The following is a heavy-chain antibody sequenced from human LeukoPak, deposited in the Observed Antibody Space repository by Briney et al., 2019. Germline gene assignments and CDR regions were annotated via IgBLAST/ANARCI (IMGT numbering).Heavy chain of an antibody. J-gene: IGHJ5*02. D-gene: IGHD6-6*01. Sequence: PSETLSLTCTVSGGSISSSSYYWGWIRQPPGKGLEWIGRIYTSGSANYNPSLKSRVTMSVDTSKNQFSLKLSSVTAADTAVYYCARGYSSSSSWFDPWGQGTLVTVSS. V-gene: IGHV4-61*05. CDR2: IYTSGSA. CDR3: ARGYSSSSSWFDP. CDR1: GGSISSSSYY.